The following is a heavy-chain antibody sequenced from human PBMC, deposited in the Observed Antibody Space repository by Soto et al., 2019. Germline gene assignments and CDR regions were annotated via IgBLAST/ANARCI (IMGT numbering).Heavy chain of an antibody. CDR1: GFSISSYY. CDR2: IYYSGNT. CDR3: ARLLPSGGAFDI. D-gene: IGHD3-16*01. J-gene: IGHJ3*02. V-gene: IGHV4-59*08. Sequence: SETLSLTCTVSGFSISSYYWSWIRQPPGKGLEWIGYIYYSGNTYYNPSLKSRITISVDTSTNHFFLKVNSVTAADTAVYYCARLLPSGGAFDIWGQGTMVTVSS.